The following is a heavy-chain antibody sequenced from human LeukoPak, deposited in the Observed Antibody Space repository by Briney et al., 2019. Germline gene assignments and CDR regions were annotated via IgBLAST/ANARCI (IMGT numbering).Heavy chain of an antibody. CDR1: GGSFSGYY. D-gene: IGHD1-26*01. CDR2: INHSGSA. Sequence: SETLSLTCAVYGGSFSGYYWSWIRQPPGKGLEWIGEINHSGSANYNPSLKSRVTISVETSKNQFSLKLSSVTAADTAVYYCARRKVGATYYFYYYMDVWGKGTTVTISS. V-gene: IGHV4-34*01. J-gene: IGHJ6*03. CDR3: ARRKVGATYYFYYYMDV.